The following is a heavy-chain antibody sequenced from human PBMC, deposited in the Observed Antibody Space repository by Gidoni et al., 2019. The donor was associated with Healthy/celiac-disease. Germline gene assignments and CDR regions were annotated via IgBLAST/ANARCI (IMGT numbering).Heavy chain of an antibody. CDR3: ARGYDYIWGSRFDP. Sequence: QLQLQESGSGLVKPSQTLSLTCAAPGAPIRSGGYSWSWIRQPPGKGLEWIGYIYHSGSTYYNPSLKSRVTISVDRSKNQFSLKLSSVTAADTAVYYCARGYDYIWGSRFDPWGQGTLVTVSS. J-gene: IGHJ5*02. D-gene: IGHD3-16*01. V-gene: IGHV4-30-2*01. CDR2: IYHSGST. CDR1: GAPIRSGGYS.